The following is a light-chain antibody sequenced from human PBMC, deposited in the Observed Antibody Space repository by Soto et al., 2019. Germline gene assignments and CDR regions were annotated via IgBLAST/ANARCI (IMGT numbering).Light chain of an antibody. Sequence: EIFLAQSPGTLALSPGERATLSCRARQSVTNTYLAWYQQRSGQAPRLLVYATSTRAVGVPDRFTGSGTGTDFTLTISRLEPEDFAVYYCQHYGRSPMFGPGTKVEIK. V-gene: IGKV3-20*01. CDR1: QSVTNTY. CDR2: ATS. J-gene: IGKJ1*01. CDR3: QHYGRSPM.